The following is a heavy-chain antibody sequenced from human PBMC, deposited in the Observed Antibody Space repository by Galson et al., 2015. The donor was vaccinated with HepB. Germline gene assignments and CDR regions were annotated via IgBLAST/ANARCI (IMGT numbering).Heavy chain of an antibody. CDR2: IWYDGSNK. V-gene: IGHV3-33*01. D-gene: IGHD3-3*01. CDR3: ARVGVFRSGYLIDY. CDR1: GFTFSSYG. J-gene: IGHJ4*02. Sequence: SLRLSCAASGFTFSSYGMHWVRQAPGKGLEWVAVIWYDGSNKYYADSVKGRFTISRDNSKNTLYLQMNSLRAEDTAVYYCARVGVFRSGYLIDYWGQGTLVTVSS.